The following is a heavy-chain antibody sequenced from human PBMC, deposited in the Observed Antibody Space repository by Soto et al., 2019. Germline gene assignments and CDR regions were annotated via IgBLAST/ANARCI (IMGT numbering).Heavy chain of an antibody. CDR1: GYTFTNYG. CDR2: ISAYNGNT. CDR3: ARGVGSGSYYNQYNWFDP. J-gene: IGHJ5*02. V-gene: IGHV1-18*01. Sequence: QVQLVQSGAEVKKPGASVKVSCKASGYTFTNYGISWVRQAPGQGLEWMGWISAYNGNTKYAQKLQGRVTMTTDTSTSTAYRELRSRRSDDTAVYYCARGVGSGSYYNQYNWFDPWGQGTLVTVSS. D-gene: IGHD3-10*01.